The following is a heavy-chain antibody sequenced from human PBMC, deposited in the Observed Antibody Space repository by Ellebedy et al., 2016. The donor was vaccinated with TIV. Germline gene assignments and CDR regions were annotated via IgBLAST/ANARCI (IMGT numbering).Heavy chain of an antibody. J-gene: IGHJ6*03. Sequence: MPSETLSLTCTVSGGSISSDYWSWIRQPPGKGLEWVGYTYYSGSTNFNPSLKSRVTIPVDTSKRQISLKLRSVTAADTAVYYCARKGLGASMSYYYHYMDVWGKGTTVTVSS. D-gene: IGHD1-26*01. CDR1: GGSISSDY. CDR3: ARKGLGASMSYYYHYMDV. CDR2: TYYSGST. V-gene: IGHV4-59*08.